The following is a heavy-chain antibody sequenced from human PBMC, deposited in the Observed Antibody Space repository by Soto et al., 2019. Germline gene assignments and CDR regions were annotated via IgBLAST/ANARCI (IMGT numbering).Heavy chain of an antibody. V-gene: IGHV1-18*01. CDR3: ARGGPYDFWSGFHPYYYYGMDV. D-gene: IGHD3-3*01. CDR2: ISAYNGNT. J-gene: IGHJ6*02. Sequence: AFVKVSCKASGYTFTSYGISWVRQAPGQGLEWMGWISAYNGNTNYAQKLQGRVTMTTDTSTSTAYMELRSLRSDDTAVYYCARGGPYDFWSGFHPYYYYGMDVWGQGTTVTVS. CDR1: GYTFTSYG.